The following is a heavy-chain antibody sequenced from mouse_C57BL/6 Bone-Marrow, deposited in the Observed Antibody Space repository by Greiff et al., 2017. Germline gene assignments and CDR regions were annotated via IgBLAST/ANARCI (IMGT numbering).Heavy chain of an antibody. CDR2: IDPENGDT. D-gene: IGHD1-1*01. Sequence: VQLQQSGAELVRPGASVKLSCTASGFNIKDDYMHWVKQRPEQGLEWIGLIDPENGDTEYASKFQGKATITADTSSNTAYLQLSSLTSEDTAVYYCTKGHYYGSSPYWYFDVWGTGTTVTVSS. J-gene: IGHJ1*03. V-gene: IGHV14-4*01. CDR3: TKGHYYGSSPYWYFDV. CDR1: GFNIKDDY.